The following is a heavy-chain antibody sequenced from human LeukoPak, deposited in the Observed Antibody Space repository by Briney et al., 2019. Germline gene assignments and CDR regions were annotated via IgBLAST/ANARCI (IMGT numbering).Heavy chain of an antibody. Sequence: PSETLSLTCTVSGGPISNYYWSWIRQPPGKGLEWIGYIYYSGSTNYNPSLKSRVTISVDTSKNQFSLKLSSVTAADTAVYYCARVSRTGPTYYFDYWGQGTLVTVSS. CDR1: GGPISNYY. D-gene: IGHD4-17*01. J-gene: IGHJ4*02. CDR3: ARVSRTGPTYYFDY. CDR2: IYYSGST. V-gene: IGHV4-59*01.